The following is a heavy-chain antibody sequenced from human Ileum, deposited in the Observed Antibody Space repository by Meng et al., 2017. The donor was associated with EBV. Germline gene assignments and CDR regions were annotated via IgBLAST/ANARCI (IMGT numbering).Heavy chain of an antibody. D-gene: IGHD3-22*01. CDR3: ARTYYYDSSGYAPFDY. V-gene: IGHV4-39*07. CDR1: GGSLRSSSYY. J-gene: IGHJ4*02. Sequence: HLQLQESGPGLVKPSETLSPTCSVAGGSLRSSSYYWGWIRQPPGKGLEWIGNIHYSGSTYYNPSLKSRVTISVDTSKNQFSLKLRSVTAADTAVYYCARTYYYDSSGYAPFDYWGQGTLVTVSS. CDR2: IHYSGST.